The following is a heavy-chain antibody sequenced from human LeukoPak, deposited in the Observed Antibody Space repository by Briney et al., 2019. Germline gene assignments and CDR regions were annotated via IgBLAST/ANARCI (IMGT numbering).Heavy chain of an antibody. CDR1: GYTFTGYF. V-gene: IGHV1-2*02. CDR2: INPNSGGT. D-gene: IGHD4-17*01. CDR3: ARGSNDYDFYFYYGIDV. J-gene: IGHJ6*02. Sequence: ASAKVSCKASGYTFTGYFVHWVRQAPGLGLEWMGWINPNSGGTNYAQNFQGRVTMTRDTSISTAYMELSSLRSDDTAVYYCARGSNDYDFYFYYGIDVWGQGTTVTVSS.